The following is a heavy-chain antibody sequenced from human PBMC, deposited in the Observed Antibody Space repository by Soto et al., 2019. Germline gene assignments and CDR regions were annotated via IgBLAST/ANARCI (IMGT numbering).Heavy chain of an antibody. CDR3: ASPYYYGSGSLSSHAFDI. D-gene: IGHD3-10*01. CDR2: IYYSGST. V-gene: IGHV4-59*08. CDR1: GGSISSYY. Sequence: SETLSLTCTVSGGSISSYYWSWIRQPPGKGLEWIGCIYYSGSTNYNPSLKSRVTISVDTSKNQFSLKLSSVTAADTAVYYCASPYYYGSGSLSSHAFDIWGQGTMVTVSS. J-gene: IGHJ3*02.